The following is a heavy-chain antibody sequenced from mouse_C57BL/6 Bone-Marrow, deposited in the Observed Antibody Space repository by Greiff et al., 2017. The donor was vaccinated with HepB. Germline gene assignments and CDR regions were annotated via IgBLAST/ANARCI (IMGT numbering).Heavy chain of an antibody. Sequence: EVKLEESGGGLVQPGGSLKLSCAASGFTFSDYYMYWVRQTPEKRLEWVAYISNGGGSTYYPDTVKGRFTISRDNAKNTLYLQMSLLKSEDTTMYYCARLLITTVVGVYWYFDVWGTGTTVTVSS. V-gene: IGHV5-12*01. J-gene: IGHJ1*03. CDR1: GFTFSDYY. CDR2: ISNGGGST. CDR3: ARLLITTVVGVYWYFDV. D-gene: IGHD1-1*01.